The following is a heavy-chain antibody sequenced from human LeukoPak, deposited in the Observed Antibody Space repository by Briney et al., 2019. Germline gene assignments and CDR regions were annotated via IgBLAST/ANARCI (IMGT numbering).Heavy chain of an antibody. D-gene: IGHD1-1*01. V-gene: IGHV3-66*01. Sequence: GGSLRLSCAASGSTVSSNYMSWVRQAPGKGLEWVSVIYSGGSTYYADSVKGRFTISRDNSKNTLYLQMNSLRAEDTAVYYCARDHPERRDYYYYYGMDVWGQGTTVTVSS. J-gene: IGHJ6*02. CDR2: IYSGGST. CDR1: GSTVSSNY. CDR3: ARDHPERRDYYYYYGMDV.